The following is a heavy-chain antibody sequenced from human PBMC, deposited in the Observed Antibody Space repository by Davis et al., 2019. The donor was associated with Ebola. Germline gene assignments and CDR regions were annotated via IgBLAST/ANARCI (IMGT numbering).Heavy chain of an antibody. CDR1: GYTFTGYY. CDR2: INPNSGGT. D-gene: IGHD3-10*01. J-gene: IGHJ6*04. CDR3: ARLGYYGSGGYGMDV. V-gene: IGHV1-2*06. Sequence: ASVKVSCKASGYTFTGYYMHWVRHAPGQGLEWMGRINPNSGGTNYAQKFQGRVTMTRDTSISTAYMELSRLRSDDTAVYYCARLGYYGSGGYGMDVWGKGTTVTVSS.